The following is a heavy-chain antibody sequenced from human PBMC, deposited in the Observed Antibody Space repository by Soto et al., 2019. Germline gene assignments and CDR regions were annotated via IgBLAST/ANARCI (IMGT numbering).Heavy chain of an antibody. J-gene: IGHJ4*02. D-gene: IGHD6-13*01. CDR2: INAGNGNT. Sequence: ASVKVSCKASGYTFTSYAMHWVRQAPGQRLEWMGWINAGNGNTNYAQKLQGRVTMTTDTSTSTAYMELRSLRSDDTAVYYCATGEQQLDFDYWGQGTLVTVSS. CDR1: GYTFTSYA. CDR3: ATGEQQLDFDY. V-gene: IGHV1-3*01.